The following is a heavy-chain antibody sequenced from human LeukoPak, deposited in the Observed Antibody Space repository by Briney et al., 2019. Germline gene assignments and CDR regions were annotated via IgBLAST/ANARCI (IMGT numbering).Heavy chain of an antibody. CDR3: AIDRLSYDWSDYRFHY. Sequence: GGSLRLSCVASGFTFRTYWMNWFRRAPGKGLEWGGHLDLVGGEVIYWDSVQGRFTISRDNAKDSLYLQMNSLRAEDTALYYCAIDRLSYDWSDYRFHYWGQGARVTVSS. J-gene: IGHJ4*01. V-gene: IGHV3-7*03. D-gene: IGHD3-22*01. CDR2: LDLVGGEV. CDR1: GFTFRTYW.